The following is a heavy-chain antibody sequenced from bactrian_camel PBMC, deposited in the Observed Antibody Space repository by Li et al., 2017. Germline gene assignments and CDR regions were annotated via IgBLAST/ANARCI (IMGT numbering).Heavy chain of an antibody. CDR3: AARGPYCYTKLSVRDFTY. CDR2: VYFGGGST. V-gene: IGHV3-3*01. J-gene: IGHJ6*01. D-gene: IGHD2*01. CDR1: GRTYSSNC. Sequence: VQLVESGGGSVQAGGSLRLSCGASGRTYSSNCMGWFRQAPGKEREGVAFVYFGGGSTYYADSVKGRFTISQDNVKNTVYLQMNSLKPEDTAMFYCAARGPYCYTKLSVRDFTYWGQGTQVTVS.